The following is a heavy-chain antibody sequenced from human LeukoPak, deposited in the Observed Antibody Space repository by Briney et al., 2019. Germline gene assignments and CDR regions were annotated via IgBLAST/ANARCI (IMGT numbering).Heavy chain of an antibody. CDR1: GFTFSDYY. CDR3: AREKDYYDTFFDY. J-gene: IGHJ4*02. CDR2: ISSSGSTI. V-gene: IGHV3-11*01. Sequence: GGSLRLSCAASGFTFSDYYMSWIRQAPGKGLEWVSYISSSGSTIYYADSVKGRFTISRDNAKNTLYLQMNSLRAEDTAGYYCAREKDYYDTFFDYWGQGTLVTVSS. D-gene: IGHD3-22*01.